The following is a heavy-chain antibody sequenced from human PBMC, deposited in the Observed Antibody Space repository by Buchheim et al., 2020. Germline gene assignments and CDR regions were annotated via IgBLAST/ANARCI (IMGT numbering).Heavy chain of an antibody. V-gene: IGHV4-34*01. Sequence: QVQLQQWGAGLLKPSETLSLTCSVYGGPFSGYYWSWIRQPPGQGLEWIGEINHSGGTNYKSSLKSRVTMSVDTSKKQFSLNLNSVTAADTAVYYCARGRPNYYERSGFTNFDYGGQGTL. D-gene: IGHD3-22*01. CDR1: GGPFSGYY. J-gene: IGHJ4*02. CDR2: INHSGGT. CDR3: ARGRPNYYERSGFTNFDY.